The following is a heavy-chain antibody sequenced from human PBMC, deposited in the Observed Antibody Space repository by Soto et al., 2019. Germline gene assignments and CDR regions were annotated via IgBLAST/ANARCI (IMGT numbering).Heavy chain of an antibody. J-gene: IGHJ4*02. CDR3: ARESEDLTSNFDY. Sequence: GALRLSCAASGFTFTRYSMNWVRQAPGKGLEWVSSISSTTNYIYYGDSMKGRFTISRDNAKNSLYLEMNSLGAEDTAVYYCARESEDLTSNFDYWGQGTLVTVSS. CDR2: ISSTTNYI. V-gene: IGHV3-21*04. CDR1: GFTFTRYS.